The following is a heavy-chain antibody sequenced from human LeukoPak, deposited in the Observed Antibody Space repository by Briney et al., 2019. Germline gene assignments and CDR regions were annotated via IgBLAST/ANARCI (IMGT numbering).Heavy chain of an antibody. CDR1: GFTFSSYS. J-gene: IGHJ3*02. Sequence: GGSLRLSCAASGFTFSSYSMNWVRQAPGKGLEWVSSISTSSSYIYYADSVKGRFTISRDNAKNSLYLQMNSLRAEDTAVYYCARAKRNGFDIWGQGTMVTVSS. CDR2: ISTSSSYI. CDR3: ARAKRNGFDI. V-gene: IGHV3-21*01.